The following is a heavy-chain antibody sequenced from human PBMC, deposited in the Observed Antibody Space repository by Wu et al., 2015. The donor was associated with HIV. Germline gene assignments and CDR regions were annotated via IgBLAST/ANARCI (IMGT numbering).Heavy chain of an antibody. CDR1: GYTFSSYG. Sequence: QVQLIQSGTEVKKPGASVRVSCKASGYTFSSYGITWVRQAPGQGLEWMGWISGYNGNTNYAQKLQGRVTMTTDTSTNTAYMELRSLRSDDTAVYYCARGGSDFWPVVDPWGQGTLGHRLL. D-gene: IGHD2-21*02. V-gene: IGHV1-18*01. CDR2: ISGYNGNT. J-gene: IGHJ5*02. CDR3: ARGGSDFWPVVDP.